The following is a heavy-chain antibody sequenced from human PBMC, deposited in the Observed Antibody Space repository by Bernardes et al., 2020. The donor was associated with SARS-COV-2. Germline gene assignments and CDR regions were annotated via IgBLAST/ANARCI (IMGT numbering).Heavy chain of an antibody. Sequence: GESLKISCKGSGYSFTSYWIGWVRQMPGKGLEWMGIIYLGDSDTRYSPSFQGQVTISADKSISTAYLQWSSLKASDTAMYYCASSYYYDSSGYPPKTTGGMDVWGQGTTVTVSS. D-gene: IGHD3-22*01. CDR3: ASSYYYDSSGYPPKTTGGMDV. V-gene: IGHV5-51*01. J-gene: IGHJ6*02. CDR2: IYLGDSDT. CDR1: GYSFTSYW.